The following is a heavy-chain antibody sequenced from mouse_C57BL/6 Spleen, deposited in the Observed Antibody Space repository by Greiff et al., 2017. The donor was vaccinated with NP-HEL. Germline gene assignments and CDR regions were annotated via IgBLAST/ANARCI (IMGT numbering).Heavy chain of an antibody. V-gene: IGHV1-42*01. J-gene: IGHJ4*01. CDR3: ARGGTYYYGRDYAMDY. CDR1: GYSFTGYY. Sequence: VQLKQSGPELVKPGASVKISCKASGYSFTGYYMNWVKQSPEKSLEWIGEINPSTGGTTYNQKFKAKATLTVDKSSSTAYMQLKSLTSEDSAVYYCARGGTYYYGRDYAMDYWGQGTSVTVSS. D-gene: IGHD1-1*01. CDR2: INPSTGGT.